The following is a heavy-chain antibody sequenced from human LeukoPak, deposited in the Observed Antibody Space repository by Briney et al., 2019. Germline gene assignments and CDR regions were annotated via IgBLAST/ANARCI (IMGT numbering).Heavy chain of an antibody. D-gene: IGHD3-22*01. J-gene: IGHJ4*02. CDR1: GGSISSYY. V-gene: IGHV4-4*07. Sequence: SETLSLTCTVSGGSISSYYWSWIRQPAGKGLEWIGRIDTSGNTNYKPSLKSRVTMSVDTSKNQFYLKLSSLTAADTAVYYCARRDDSSGYHKIFDYWGPGTLVTVSS. CDR2: IDTSGNT. CDR3: ARRDDSSGYHKIFDY.